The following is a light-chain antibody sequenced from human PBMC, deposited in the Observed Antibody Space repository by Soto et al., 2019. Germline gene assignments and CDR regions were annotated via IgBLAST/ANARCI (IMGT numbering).Light chain of an antibody. J-gene: IGKJ1*01. CDR1: QSVSTN. V-gene: IGKV3-15*01. CDR3: QQYNNWPRT. CDR2: GAS. Sequence: EIVLTQSPGTLSLSPGERATLSCWASQSVSTNLAWYQQKPGQAPRLLIYGASTTAAGFPARFSGSGSGTEFTLTISSLQSEDYAVYYCQQYNNWPRTFGQGTKVDI.